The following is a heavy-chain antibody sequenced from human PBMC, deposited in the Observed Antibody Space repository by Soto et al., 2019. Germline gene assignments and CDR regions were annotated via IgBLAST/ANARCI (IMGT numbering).Heavy chain of an antibody. CDR3: ARSVFP. CDR2: IYYIGST. Sequence: QVQLQESGPGLVKPSQTLSLTCTVSGGSISSGGYYWNWIRQHPGKGLEWIGYIYYIGSTYYNPAIQSRVTTSLDTSKNQFSLTLSSVTAADTAVYSCARSVFPWGQGTPVTVSS. J-gene: IGHJ5*02. V-gene: IGHV4-31*03. CDR1: GGSISSGGYY.